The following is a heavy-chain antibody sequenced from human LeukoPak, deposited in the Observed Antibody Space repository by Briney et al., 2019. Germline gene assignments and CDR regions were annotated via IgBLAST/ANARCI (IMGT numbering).Heavy chain of an antibody. J-gene: IGHJ4*02. CDR3: ARGMVGISTFRFDY. CDR2: INHSGST. D-gene: IGHD3-10*01. CDR1: GGSFSGYY. V-gene: IGHV4-34*01. Sequence: SETLSLTCAVYGGSFSGYYWSWIRQPPGKGLEWIGEINHSGSTNYNPSLKSRVTISVDTSKNQFSLKLSSVTAADTAVYYCARGMVGISTFRFDYWGQGTLVTVSS.